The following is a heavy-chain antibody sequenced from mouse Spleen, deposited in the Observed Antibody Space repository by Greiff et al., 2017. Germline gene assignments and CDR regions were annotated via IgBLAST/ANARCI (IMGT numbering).Heavy chain of an antibody. J-gene: IGHJ2*01. CDR1: GFTFSSYA. CDR2: ISSGGSYT. D-gene: IGHD1-1*01. Sequence: EVHLVESGGGLVKPGGSLKLSCAASGFTFSSYAMSWVRQTPEKRLEWVATISSGGSYTYYPDSVKGRFTISRDNAKNTLYLQMSSLRSEDTAMYYCARPDYYGSSYDYWGQGTTLTVSS. V-gene: IGHV5-9-3*01. CDR3: ARPDYYGSSYDY.